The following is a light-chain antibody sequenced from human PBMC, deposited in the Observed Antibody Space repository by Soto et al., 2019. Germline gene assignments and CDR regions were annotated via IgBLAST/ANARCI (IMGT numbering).Light chain of an antibody. Sequence: EIVLTQSPATLSLSPGETATLSCRASQSISTYLAWYQQKPGQAPRLLMYEASNRATGVPARFSGSGSGTDFTLTISSLEPEDFAVYYCQQETFGQGTK. CDR3: QQET. J-gene: IGKJ1*01. CDR1: QSISTY. V-gene: IGKV3-11*01. CDR2: EAS.